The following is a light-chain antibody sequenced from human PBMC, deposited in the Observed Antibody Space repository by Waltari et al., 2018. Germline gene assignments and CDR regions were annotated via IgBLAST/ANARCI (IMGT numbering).Light chain of an antibody. Sequence: QSALTQPASVSGSPGQSTTLSCTATSSDVGSFTLCPWYQQHPGKVPKLIIYEDTKRPSGVSDRFSGSKSGNTASLTISGLQAEDEADYHCCAHAGSGIWVFGGGTKLTVL. J-gene: IGLJ3*02. V-gene: IGLV2-23*01. CDR3: CAHAGSGIWV. CDR2: EDT. CDR1: SSDVGSFTL.